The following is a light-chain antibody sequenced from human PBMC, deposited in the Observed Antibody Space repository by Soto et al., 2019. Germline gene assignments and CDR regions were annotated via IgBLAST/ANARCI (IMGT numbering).Light chain of an antibody. CDR2: GNI. CDR1: SSNIGAGYD. CDR3: QSCDSSLSGSGV. Sequence: QSVLTQPPSVSGAPGQRVTISCTGSSSNIGAGYDVHWYQQLPGTAPKLLIYGNINRPSGVPDRFSGSKSGTSASLAITGIQAEDEAYYHCQSCDSSLSGSGVLGTGTKVPS. V-gene: IGLV1-40*01. J-gene: IGLJ1*01.